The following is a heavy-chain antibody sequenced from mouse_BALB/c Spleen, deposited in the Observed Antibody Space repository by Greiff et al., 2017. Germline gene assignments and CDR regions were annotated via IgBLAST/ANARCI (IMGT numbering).Heavy chain of an antibody. J-gene: IGHJ3*01. V-gene: IGHV2-2*01. CDR2: IWSGGST. Sequence: VKLMESGPGLVQPSQSLSITCTVSGFSLTSYGVHWVRQSPGKGLEWLGVIWSGGSTDYNAAFISRLSISKDNSKSQVFFKMNSLQTDDTAMYYCARDEDDGYYVRFAYWGQGTLVTVSA. CDR1: GFSLTSYG. D-gene: IGHD2-3*01. CDR3: ARDEDDGYYVRFAY.